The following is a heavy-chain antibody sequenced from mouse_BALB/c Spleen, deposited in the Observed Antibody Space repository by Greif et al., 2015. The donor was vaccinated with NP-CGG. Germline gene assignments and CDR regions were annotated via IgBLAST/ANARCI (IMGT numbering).Heavy chain of an antibody. CDR1: GYSITSDYA. CDR3: ARSYYGNYDYYAMDY. Sequence: VQLQQSGPGLVKPSQSLSLTCTVTGYSITSDYAWNWIRQFPGNKLEWMGYISYSGSTSYNPSLKSRISITRDTSKNQFFLRLNSVTTEDTATYYCARSYYGNYDYYAMDYWVKEPQSPSPQ. V-gene: IGHV3-2*02. J-gene: IGHJ4*01. CDR2: ISYSGST. D-gene: IGHD2-10*01.